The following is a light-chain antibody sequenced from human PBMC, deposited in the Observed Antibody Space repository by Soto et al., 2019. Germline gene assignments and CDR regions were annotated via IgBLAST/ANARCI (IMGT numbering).Light chain of an antibody. CDR2: GAS. CDR3: QQSYSTLAWT. V-gene: IGKV1-39*01. Sequence: DIQMTQSPSSLSASVGDSVTITCRASQSIGSYVNWYQHKPGKAPKLLIYGASGLQSGVPSRFSSSGSATDFTLTISGLQPDDFATYYCQQSYSTLAWTFAQGTNVEI. J-gene: IGKJ1*01. CDR1: QSIGSY.